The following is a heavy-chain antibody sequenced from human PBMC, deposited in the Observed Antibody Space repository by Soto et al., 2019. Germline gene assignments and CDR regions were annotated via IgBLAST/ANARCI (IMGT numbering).Heavy chain of an antibody. CDR3: AEDLPPGALLLWFGSPFDP. Sequence: GGSLRLSCAASGFTFSSYAMSWVRQAPGKGLEWVSAISGSGGSTYYADSVKGRFTISRDNSKNTLYLQMNSLRAEDTSVYYCAEDLPPGALLLWFGSPFDPWGQGTLVTVSS. D-gene: IGHD3-10*01. J-gene: IGHJ5*02. CDR1: GFTFSSYA. V-gene: IGHV3-23*01. CDR2: ISGSGGST.